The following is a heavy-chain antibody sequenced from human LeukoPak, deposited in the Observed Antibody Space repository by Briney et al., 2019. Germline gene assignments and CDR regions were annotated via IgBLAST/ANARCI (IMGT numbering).Heavy chain of an antibody. Sequence: SETLSLTCTVSGGSISSSSYYWGWIRQPPGKGLEWIGSIYYSGSTYYNPSLKSRVTISVDTSKNQFSLKLSSVTAADTAVYYCARVGGYDNYYYYYMDVWGKGTTVTVSS. V-gene: IGHV4-39*07. CDR3: ARVGGYDNYYYYYMDV. J-gene: IGHJ6*03. CDR1: GGSISSSSYY. D-gene: IGHD5-12*01. CDR2: IYYSGST.